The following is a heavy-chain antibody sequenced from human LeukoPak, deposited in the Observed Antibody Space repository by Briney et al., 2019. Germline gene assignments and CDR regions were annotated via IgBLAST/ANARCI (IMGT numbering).Heavy chain of an antibody. Sequence: PSETLSLTCTVSGGSISSSSYYWGWIRQPPGKGLEWIGSIYYSGSTYYNPSLKSRVTISVDTSKNQFSLKLSSVTAADTAVYYCAGPAAGEKWDAFDIWGQGTMVTVSS. V-gene: IGHV4-39*07. J-gene: IGHJ3*02. CDR1: GGSISSSSYY. CDR3: AGPAAGEKWDAFDI. D-gene: IGHD6-13*01. CDR2: IYYSGST.